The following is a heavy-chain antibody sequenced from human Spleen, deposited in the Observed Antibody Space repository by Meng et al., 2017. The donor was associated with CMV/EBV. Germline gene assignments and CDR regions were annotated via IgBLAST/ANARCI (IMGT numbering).Heavy chain of an antibody. CDR2: INPDGSEK. CDR3: ARRLDY. J-gene: IGHJ4*02. Sequence: TCGTCGFSCSRAWMSGVRQALGSVLEWVANINPDGSEKYFLDSVGGRFTVSRDNGKNSVFVQMNRLSVEDAGVYDYARRLDYWGQGALVTVSS. V-gene: IGHV3-7*04. CDR1: GFSCSRAW.